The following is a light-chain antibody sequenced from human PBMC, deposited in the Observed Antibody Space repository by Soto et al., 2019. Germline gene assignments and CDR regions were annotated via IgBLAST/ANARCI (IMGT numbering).Light chain of an antibody. J-gene: IGKJ2*02. CDR2: GAS. CDR3: QQYGSSPPMCT. CDR1: QSVSSSY. Sequence: EIVLTQSPGTLSLSPGERATLSCRASQSVSSSYLAWYQQKPGQAPRLLIYGASSRATGIPDRFSGSGSGTDFTLTISRLDPEDFAVYYCQQYGSSPPMCTFGQGTKLEIK. V-gene: IGKV3-20*01.